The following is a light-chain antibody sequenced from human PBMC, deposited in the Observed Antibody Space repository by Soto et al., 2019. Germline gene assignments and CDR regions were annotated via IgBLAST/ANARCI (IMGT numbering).Light chain of an antibody. Sequence: EIVMTQSPATLSVSPGERVTLSCRASQSVRSSLGWYQQKAGQAPGLLMDEVSVRATGIPARFSGSGSGTEFTLTISSLHSEDFAVYYCQQYNNWPPTFGQGTRLEIK. J-gene: IGKJ5*01. V-gene: IGKV3-15*01. CDR3: QQYNNWPPT. CDR2: EVS. CDR1: QSVRSS.